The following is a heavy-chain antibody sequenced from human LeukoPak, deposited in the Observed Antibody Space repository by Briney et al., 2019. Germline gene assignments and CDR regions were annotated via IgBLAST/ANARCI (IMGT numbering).Heavy chain of an antibody. J-gene: IGHJ4*02. CDR2: FYYSGYT. V-gene: IGHV4-39*01. CDR3: ARISIAVVPAYFDY. CDR1: GGSISSSSYQ. D-gene: IGHD2-2*01. Sequence: PSQTLSLTCTVSGGSISSSSYQWGWVRHPPGKGLEWVESFYYSGYTYYSPSLKRRVTVSVDTSKNLLSLNLTSVTAADTAVYYCARISIAVVPAYFDYWGQGTLVTVSS.